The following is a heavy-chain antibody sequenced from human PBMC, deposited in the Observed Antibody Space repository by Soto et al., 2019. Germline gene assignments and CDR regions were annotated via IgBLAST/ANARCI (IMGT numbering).Heavy chain of an antibody. Sequence: EVQVVESGGGLVKPGGSLRLSCAASGFTFNTYSMSWVRQAPGKGLEWVSSITGRSDYIHYTDSVKGRFTISRENAKRSLYLQMKRLGGEEKAVYYCARDTNFYYSGSGVDYWGRGTLVTVSS. CDR2: ITGRSDYI. J-gene: IGHJ4*02. V-gene: IGHV3-21*01. D-gene: IGHD3-10*01. CDR3: ARDTNFYYSGSGVDY. CDR1: GFTFNTYS.